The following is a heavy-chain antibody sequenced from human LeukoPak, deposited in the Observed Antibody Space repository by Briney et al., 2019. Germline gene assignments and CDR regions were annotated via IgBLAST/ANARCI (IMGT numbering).Heavy chain of an antibody. V-gene: IGHV3-48*04. D-gene: IGHD4-17*01. CDR2: ISSSSSTI. J-gene: IGHJ6*02. Sequence: GGSLRLSCAASGFTFSSYSMNWVRQAPGKGLEWVSYISSSSSTIYYADSVKGRFTISRDNAKNTLYLQMNSLRAEDTAVYYCARRRATVTTLAYYGMDVWGQGTTVTVSS. CDR1: GFTFSSYS. CDR3: ARRRATVTTLAYYGMDV.